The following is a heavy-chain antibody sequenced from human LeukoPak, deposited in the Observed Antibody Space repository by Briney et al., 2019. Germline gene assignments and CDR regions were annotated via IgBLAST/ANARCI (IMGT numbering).Heavy chain of an antibody. D-gene: IGHD3-22*01. CDR3: AKDYIYDSSGYYPVFDY. CDR1: GFTFSIYG. Sequence: PGRSLRLSCAASGFTFSIYGMHWVRQAPGKGLEWVAVIWNDGSNKYYADSVKGRFTISRDNSKNTLYLQMNSLRADDTAVYYCAKDYIYDSSGYYPVFDYWGQGTLVTVSS. CDR2: IWNDGSNK. V-gene: IGHV3-33*06. J-gene: IGHJ4*02.